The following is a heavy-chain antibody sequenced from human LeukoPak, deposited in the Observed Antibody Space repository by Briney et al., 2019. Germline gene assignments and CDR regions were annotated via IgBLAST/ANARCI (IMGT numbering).Heavy chain of an antibody. V-gene: IGHV1-2*02. CDR2: INPNSGGT. CDR3: ARDGYQLLFGGWFDP. D-gene: IGHD2-2*01. CDR1: GYTFTAYH. J-gene: IGHJ5*02. Sequence: ASVKVSCKASGYTFTAYHLHWVRQAPGQGLEWMGWINPNSGGTNYAQKFQGRVTMTRDTSISTAYMELSGLRSDDTALYYCARDGYQLLFGGWFDPWGQGTLVTVSS.